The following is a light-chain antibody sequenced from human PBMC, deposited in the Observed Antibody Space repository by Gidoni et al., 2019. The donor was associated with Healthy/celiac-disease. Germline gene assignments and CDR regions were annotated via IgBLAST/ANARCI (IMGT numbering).Light chain of an antibody. CDR2: WAS. J-gene: IGKJ1*01. CDR3: QQYYSTPPT. Sequence: DIVMTQSPDSLAVSLGERATINCKSSQSVLYSSHNTNYLAWYQQKPGQPPKLLIYWASTRESGVPDRFSGSGSGTDVTLTISSLQAEDVAVYYCQQYYSTPPTFGQGTKVEIK. CDR1: QSVLYSSHNTNY. V-gene: IGKV4-1*01.